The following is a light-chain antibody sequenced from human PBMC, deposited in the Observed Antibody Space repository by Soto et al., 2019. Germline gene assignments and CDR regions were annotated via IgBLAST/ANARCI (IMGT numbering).Light chain of an antibody. V-gene: IGKV3-20*01. CDR2: GAS. CDR3: QQYGSSPHT. J-gene: IGKJ2*01. CDR1: QSVSSSY. Sequence: EIVLTQSPGTLSLSPGERAILSCRASQSVSSSYLAWYQQKPGQAPRLLIYGASSRATGIPDRFSRSGSGTDFTLTISRLEPEDFAVYYCQQYGSSPHTFGQGTKLEIK.